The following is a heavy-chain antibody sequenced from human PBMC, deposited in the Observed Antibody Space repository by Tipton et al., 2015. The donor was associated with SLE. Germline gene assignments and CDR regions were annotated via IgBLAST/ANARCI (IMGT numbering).Heavy chain of an antibody. V-gene: IGHV4-59*01. CDR3: ARGVEVIAMPLDY. Sequence: TLSLTCTVSGGSINNYYWSWIRQPPGKGLDWIGYISDSGSTNYNPPLKSRVTISVDKSKSQFSLRLNSVTAADTAVYYCARGVEVIAMPLDYWGQGTLVTVSS. D-gene: IGHD2-21*01. CDR2: ISDSGST. J-gene: IGHJ4*02. CDR1: GGSINNYY.